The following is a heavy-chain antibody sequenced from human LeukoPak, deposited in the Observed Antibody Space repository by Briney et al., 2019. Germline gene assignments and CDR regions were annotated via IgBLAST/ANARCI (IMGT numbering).Heavy chain of an antibody. V-gene: IGHV4-59*08. CDR3: ARHGPLYDIWSAQFYFDY. J-gene: IGHJ4*02. CDR1: GGFISTFY. D-gene: IGHD3-3*01. CDR2: IYYSGTT. Sequence: SETLSLTCTVSGGFISTFYWSWIRQRPGKGLEWIGYIYYSGTTNYNPSLKSRVTISVDMSKSQFSLTLSSVTAADTALYYCARHGPLYDIWSAQFYFDYWGQGTLVAVSS.